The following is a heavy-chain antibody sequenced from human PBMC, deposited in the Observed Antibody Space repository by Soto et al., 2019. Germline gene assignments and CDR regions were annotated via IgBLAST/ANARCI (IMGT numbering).Heavy chain of an antibody. CDR3: AAAGYSSGWYGDGLDY. CDR1: GFTFTSSA. J-gene: IGHJ4*02. D-gene: IGHD6-19*01. CDR2: IVVGSGNT. V-gene: IGHV1-58*02. Sequence: ASVKVSCKASGFTFTSSAMQWVRQARGQRFEWIGWIVVGSGNTNYAQKFQERVTITRDMSTSTAYMELSSLRSEDTAVHYCAAAGYSSGWYGDGLDYWGQGTLVTVSS.